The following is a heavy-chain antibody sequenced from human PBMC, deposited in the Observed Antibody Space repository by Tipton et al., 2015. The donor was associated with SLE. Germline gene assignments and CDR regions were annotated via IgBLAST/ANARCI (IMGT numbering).Heavy chain of an antibody. Sequence: TLSLTCTVSGGSVSSGSYYWSWIRQPPGKGLEWIGYIYYSGGTNYNPSLKSRVTISVDTSKNQFSLKLSSVTAADTAVYYCARDLSRYCSGGSCLNWFDPWGQGTLVTVSS. CDR1: GGSVSSGSYY. CDR2: IYYSGGT. CDR3: ARDLSRYCSGGSCLNWFDP. V-gene: IGHV4-61*01. D-gene: IGHD2-15*01. J-gene: IGHJ5*02.